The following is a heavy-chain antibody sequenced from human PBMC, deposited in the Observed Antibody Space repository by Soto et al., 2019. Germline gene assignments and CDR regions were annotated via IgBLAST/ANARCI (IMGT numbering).Heavy chain of an antibody. D-gene: IGHD6-13*01. CDR2: ITGGGSST. Sequence: EVQLLESGGGLAQPGGSLRLSCAASGFTFSRYAMSWVRQAPGKGLEWVSAITGGGSSTYYADSVNGRFTISRDNSKNTLSLQMNGLRAEDTAVYYCAKGSAAARPYYFDYWGQGALVTVSS. CDR1: GFTFSRYA. J-gene: IGHJ4*02. CDR3: AKGSAAARPYYFDY. V-gene: IGHV3-23*01.